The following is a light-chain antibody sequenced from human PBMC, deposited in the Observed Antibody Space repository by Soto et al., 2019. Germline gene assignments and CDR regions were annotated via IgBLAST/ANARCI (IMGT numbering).Light chain of an antibody. J-gene: IGKJ4*01. Sequence: EIVLTQSPATLSLSPGERSTLSCIASQSFSSYLAWYQQKPGQAPRLLIYDASNRATGIPARFSGSGSGTDFTLTISSLEPEDFAVYYCQQRSNWPLTFGGGTKVDIK. CDR2: DAS. CDR1: QSFSSY. V-gene: IGKV3-11*01. CDR3: QQRSNWPLT.